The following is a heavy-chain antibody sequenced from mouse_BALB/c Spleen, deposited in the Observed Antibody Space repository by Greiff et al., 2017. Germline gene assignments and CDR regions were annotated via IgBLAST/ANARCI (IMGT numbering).Heavy chain of an antibody. V-gene: IGHV1-7*01. J-gene: IGHJ3*01. CDR2: INPSTGYT. D-gene: IGHD2-4*01. CDR1: GYTFTSYW. Sequence: VQLQQSGAELAKPGASVKMSCKASGYTFTSYWMHWVKQRPGQGLEWIGYINPSTGYTEYNQKFKDKATLTADKSSSTAYMQLSSLTSEDSAVYYCARSMIKAWFAYWGQGTLVTVSA. CDR3: ARSMIKAWFAY.